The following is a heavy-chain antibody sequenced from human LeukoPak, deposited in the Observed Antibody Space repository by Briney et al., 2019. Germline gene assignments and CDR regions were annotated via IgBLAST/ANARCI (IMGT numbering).Heavy chain of an antibody. J-gene: IGHJ4*02. CDR2: INHSGTT. Sequence: SETLSLTCAVYGGSFSGYYWSWIRQPPGKGLEWIGEINHSGTTNYNPSLKSRVTISVDTSKNQFSLKLSSVTAADTAVYYCARDPGYCTGGSCYSDYWGQGTLVTVSS. D-gene: IGHD2-15*01. V-gene: IGHV4-34*01. CDR1: GGSFSGYY. CDR3: ARDPGYCTGGSCYSDY.